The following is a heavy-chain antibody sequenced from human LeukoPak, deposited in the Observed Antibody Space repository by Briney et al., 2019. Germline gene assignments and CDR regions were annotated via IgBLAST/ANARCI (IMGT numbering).Heavy chain of an antibody. V-gene: IGHV3-23*01. D-gene: IGHD6-13*01. CDR1: GFTFSSYA. CDR2: ISGSGVNT. J-gene: IGHJ4*02. Sequence: GGSLRLSCAASGFTFSSYAMNWVRQAPGKGLEWVSVISGSGVNTYYADSVTGRFTISRDNSKNTLYLQMNSLRAEDTAVYYCAVQRTLWQQVLDHWGQGTLVTVSS. CDR3: AVQRTLWQQVLDH.